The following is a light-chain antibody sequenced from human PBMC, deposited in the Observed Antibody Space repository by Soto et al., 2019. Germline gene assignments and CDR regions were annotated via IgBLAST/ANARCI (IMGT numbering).Light chain of an antibody. CDR1: QDISNY. J-gene: IGKJ2*01. CDR3: QKYDNLRLMYT. Sequence: DIQMTQSPSSLSASVGDRVTITCQASQDISNYLNWYQQKPGKAPKLLIYDASNLETGVPSRFSGSGSGTDFTLTISSLQPEDIATYYCQKYDNLRLMYTFGQGTKLEIK. CDR2: DAS. V-gene: IGKV1-33*01.